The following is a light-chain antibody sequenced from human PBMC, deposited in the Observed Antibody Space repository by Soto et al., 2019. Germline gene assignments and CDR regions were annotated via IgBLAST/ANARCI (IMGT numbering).Light chain of an antibody. J-gene: IGKJ4*01. Sequence: EIVLTQSPATLSLSPGEGATLSCRASQSVKRRLGWYQQKPGQAPTLLIYDASNRATGIPARFSGSGSDTDFTLTISSLVPEDVAIYYCQQRDDWPLTFGGGTRVEIK. CDR3: QQRDDWPLT. CDR1: QSVKRR. CDR2: DAS. V-gene: IGKV3-11*01.